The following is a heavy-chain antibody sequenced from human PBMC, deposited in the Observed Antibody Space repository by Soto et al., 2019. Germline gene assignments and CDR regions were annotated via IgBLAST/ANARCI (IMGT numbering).Heavy chain of an antibody. J-gene: IGHJ4*02. Sequence: PSETLSLTCTVSGGSFSSYYRSWIRQPPGKGLEWIGYIYYTGSIIYNPSLKSRVTMSVDMSMKQFSLKLNSVTAADTAVYYCARTTTLENYFDYWGQGTLVTVS. V-gene: IGHV4-59*01. CDR2: IYYTGSI. D-gene: IGHD2-15*01. CDR1: GGSFSSYY. CDR3: ARTTTLENYFDY.